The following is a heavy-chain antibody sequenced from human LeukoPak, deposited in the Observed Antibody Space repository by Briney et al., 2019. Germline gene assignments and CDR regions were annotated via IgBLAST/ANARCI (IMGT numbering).Heavy chain of an antibody. CDR2: IYYSGST. J-gene: IGHJ4*02. V-gene: IGHV4-39*01. Sequence: PSETLSLTCTVSGGSISSSSYYWGWIRQPPGKGLEWIGSIYYSGSTYYNPSLKSRVTISVDTSKNQFSLKLSSVTAADTAVYYCARLSGYGGNYYFDYWGQGTLVTVSS. D-gene: IGHD4-23*01. CDR3: ARLSGYGGNYYFDY. CDR1: GGSISSSSYY.